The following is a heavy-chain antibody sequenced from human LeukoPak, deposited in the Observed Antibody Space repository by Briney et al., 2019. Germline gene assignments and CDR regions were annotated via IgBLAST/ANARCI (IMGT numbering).Heavy chain of an antibody. Sequence: AGGSLRLSCAACGFTFSSYAMSWVRQAPGKGLEWVSAISGGGGNTYYADSVKGRFTISRDNSKNTLYLQMKSLRAEDTAVYYCAKDSSTGDDTFDIWGQGTMVTVS. CDR1: GFTFSSYA. D-gene: IGHD7-27*01. CDR3: AKDSSTGDDTFDI. V-gene: IGHV3-23*01. J-gene: IGHJ3*02. CDR2: ISGGGGNT.